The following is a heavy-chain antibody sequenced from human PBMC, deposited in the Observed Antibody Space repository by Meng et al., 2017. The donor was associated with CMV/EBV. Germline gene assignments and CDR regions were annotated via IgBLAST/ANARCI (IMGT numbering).Heavy chain of an antibody. D-gene: IGHD3-22*01. CDR2: ISGTGGTT. CDR1: GFTFSSYA. Sequence: GGSLRLSCAASGFTFSSYAMSWVRQSPGRGLEWVSAISGTGGTTNYADSVKGRFTISRDNSKNTLYLQMNSLRAEDTAVYYCAKFYDTTGGYYYYGMDVWGQGTTVTVSS. J-gene: IGHJ6*02. V-gene: IGHV3-23*01. CDR3: AKFYDTTGGYYYYGMDV.